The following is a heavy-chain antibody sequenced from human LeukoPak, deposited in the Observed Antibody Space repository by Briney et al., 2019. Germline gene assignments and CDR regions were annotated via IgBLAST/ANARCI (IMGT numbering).Heavy chain of an antibody. CDR3: ARLAFCTNAVCFSNYYYSMDV. J-gene: IGHJ6*03. Sequence: GESLKISCKGSGYSFTSYWIGWVRQMPGKGLEWMGIIYPDDSDTKYSPSFQGQVTISADMSISTDYLQWSSLKASDTAMYYCARLAFCTNAVCFSNYYYSMDVWGRGTTVTVSS. CDR2: IYPDDSDT. CDR1: GYSFTSYW. V-gene: IGHV5-51*01. D-gene: IGHD2-8*01.